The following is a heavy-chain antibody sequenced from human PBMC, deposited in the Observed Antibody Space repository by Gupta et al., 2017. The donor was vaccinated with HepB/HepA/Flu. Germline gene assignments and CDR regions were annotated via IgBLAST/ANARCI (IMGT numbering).Heavy chain of an antibody. D-gene: IGHD3-22*01. CDR1: GFTFSSYW. CDR2: IKQDGSEK. V-gene: IGHV3-7*01. CDR3: ARESYYYGSSGYYLVYYFDY. Sequence: EVQLVESGGGLVQPGGSLRLSCAASGFTFSSYWMSWVRQAPGKGLEWVANIKQDGSEKYHVDSVKGRFTISRDNAKNSLYLQMNSLTAEDSAVYYCARESYYYGSSGYYLVYYFDYWGQGTLVTVS. J-gene: IGHJ4*02.